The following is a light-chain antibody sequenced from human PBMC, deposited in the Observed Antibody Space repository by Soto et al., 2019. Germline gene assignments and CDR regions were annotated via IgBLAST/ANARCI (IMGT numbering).Light chain of an antibody. CDR1: QSISSY. CDR2: DAS. CDR3: HQYDSWT. J-gene: IGKJ1*01. V-gene: IGKV3-11*01. Sequence: EFVLTQSPATLSLSPGERATLSCRASQSISSYLAWFQQKPGQAPRLLIYDASNRATGIPARFSGGGSGTDFTLTISSLEPEDFAVYYCHQYDSWTFGQGTKVEIK.